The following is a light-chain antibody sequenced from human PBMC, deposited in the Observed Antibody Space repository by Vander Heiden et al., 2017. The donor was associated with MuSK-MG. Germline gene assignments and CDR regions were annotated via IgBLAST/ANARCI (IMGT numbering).Light chain of an antibody. V-gene: IGLV1-40*01. CDR2: GNK. Sequence: QSVLTQPPSVSGAPGQRVTISCTGSSANIGANNDVPWYQQLPGRAPKVLIFGNKNRPAGVPDRFSGSKSGNSASLAITWLQAEEEADYYCRSYDSSLSVWVFGGGTRLTVL. J-gene: IGLJ3*02. CDR3: RSYDSSLSVWV. CDR1: SANIGANND.